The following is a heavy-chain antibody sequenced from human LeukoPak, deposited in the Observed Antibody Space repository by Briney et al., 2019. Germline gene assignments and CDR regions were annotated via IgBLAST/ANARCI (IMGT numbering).Heavy chain of an antibody. D-gene: IGHD6-13*01. CDR3: ARDGIAAAGNWFDP. CDR1: GGTFSTFG. V-gene: IGHV1-18*01. CDR2: ISAYNGNT. J-gene: IGHJ5*02. Sequence: ASVKVSCKASGGTFSTFGISWVRQAPGQGLEWMGWISAYNGNTNYAQKLQGRVTMTTDTSTSTAYMELRSLRSDDTAVYCCARDGIAAAGNWFDPWGQGTLVTVSS.